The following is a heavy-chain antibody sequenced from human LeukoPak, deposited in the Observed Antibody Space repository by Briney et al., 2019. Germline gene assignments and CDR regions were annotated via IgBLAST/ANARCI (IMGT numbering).Heavy chain of an antibody. Sequence: ASVKVSCKASGGTFSSYAISWVRQAPGQGLEWMGGIISIFGTAHYAQKFQGRVTITADESTSTAYMELSSLRSEDAAVYYCARFRTIDYYYGMDVWGQATTVTVSS. CDR2: IISIFGTA. CDR3: ARFRTIDYYYGMDV. V-gene: IGHV1-69*13. J-gene: IGHJ6*02. CDR1: GGTFSSYA.